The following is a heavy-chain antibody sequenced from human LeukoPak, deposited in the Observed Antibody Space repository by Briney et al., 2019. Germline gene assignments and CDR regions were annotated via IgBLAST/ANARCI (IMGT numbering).Heavy chain of an antibody. V-gene: IGHV3-74*03. Sequence: GGPVRLSCAASGFIFTDYWMLWVRQAPGKELVWVARIRGDGRATTYADSVKGRFTIFRDNAMNTVFLQMKSLRADDTGTYYCARFYFPEEHDRAWYEAHWGQGVLVTVS. CDR3: ARFYFPEEHDRAWYEAH. D-gene: IGHD6-19*01. J-gene: IGHJ4*02. CDR2: IRGDGRAT. CDR1: GFIFTDYW.